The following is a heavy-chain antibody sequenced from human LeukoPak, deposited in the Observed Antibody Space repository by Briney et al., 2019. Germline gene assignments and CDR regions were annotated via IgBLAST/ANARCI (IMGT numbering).Heavy chain of an antibody. CDR3: AKGGKWDVTPFDY. D-gene: IGHD1-26*01. CDR1: GFTFSSYA. Sequence: GGSLRLTCAASGFTFSSYAMSWVRQAPGKGLEWVSAISGSGGSTYYADSVKGRFTISRDDSKNTLYLQVNSLRAEDTAVYYCAKGGKWDVTPFDYWGQGTLVTVSS. V-gene: IGHV3-23*01. CDR2: ISGSGGST. J-gene: IGHJ4*02.